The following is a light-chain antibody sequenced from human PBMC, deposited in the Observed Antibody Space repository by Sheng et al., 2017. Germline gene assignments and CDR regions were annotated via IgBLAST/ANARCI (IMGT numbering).Light chain of an antibody. CDR1: SSDVGAYNY. V-gene: IGLV2-14*03. CDR3: SSFTTSTTEV. J-gene: IGLJ1*01. Sequence: QSALTQPASVSGSPGQSITISCTGTSSDVGAYNYVSWYQQHPGKAPKLMIYDVSNRPSGVSNRFSGSKSGNTASLTISWLQTEDEADYYCSSFTTSTTEVFGTGTKVTVL. CDR2: DVS.